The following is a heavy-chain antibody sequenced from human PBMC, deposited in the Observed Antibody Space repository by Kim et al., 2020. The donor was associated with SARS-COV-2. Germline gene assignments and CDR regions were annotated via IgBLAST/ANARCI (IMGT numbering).Heavy chain of an antibody. CDR2: IGSSGTIK. CDR1: GFTFRNYE. CDR3: RGGVRWFDP. J-gene: IGHJ5*02. V-gene: IGHV3-48*03. D-gene: IGHD1-26*01. Sequence: GGSLRLSCAASGFTFRNYEMNWVRQAPGKGLEWVSYIGSSGTIKYYADSVKGRFTIFRDKAKNSLYLQMNSLRAEDTATYYCRGGVRWFDPWGQGTLVT.